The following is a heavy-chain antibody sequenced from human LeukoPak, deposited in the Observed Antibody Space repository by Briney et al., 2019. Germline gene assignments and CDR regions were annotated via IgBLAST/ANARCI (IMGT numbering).Heavy chain of an antibody. D-gene: IGHD6-13*01. CDR1: GYSISSGYY. CDR3: ARAYSSSWYWNWFDP. V-gene: IGHV4-38-2*02. J-gene: IGHJ5*02. CDR2: IYHRGNT. Sequence: SSETLSLTCTVSGYSISSGYYWGWIRQPPGKGLEWIGNIYHRGNTYYNPSLKSRVTVSMDTSKNQFSLKLNSVTAADTAFYYCARAYSSSWYWNWFDPWGQGTLVTVSS.